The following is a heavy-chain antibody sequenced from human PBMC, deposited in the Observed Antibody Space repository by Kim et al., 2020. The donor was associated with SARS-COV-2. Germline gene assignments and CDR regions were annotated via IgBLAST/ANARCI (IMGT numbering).Heavy chain of an antibody. D-gene: IGHD3-10*01. CDR1: GFIFSSNA. CDR2: ISGSGGTT. V-gene: IGHV3-23*01. CDR3: AKVSRNYYGPGSCDFDY. J-gene: IGHJ4*01. Sequence: GGSLRLSCAASGFIFSSNAMTWVRQPPGKGLEWVSGISGSGGTTNYADSVKGRFTISRDNSKNTMYLQMDRLRAEDTGIYYCAKVSRNYYGPGSCDFDY.